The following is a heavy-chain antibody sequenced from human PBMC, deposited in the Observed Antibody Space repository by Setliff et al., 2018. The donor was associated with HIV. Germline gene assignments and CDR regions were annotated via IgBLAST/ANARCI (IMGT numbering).Heavy chain of an antibody. J-gene: IGHJ5*02. CDR2: INHSGST. D-gene: IGHD6-13*01. CDR3: ARDIQAAGTGWFDP. CDR1: GGSLNDYY. V-gene: IGHV4-34*01. Sequence: SETLSLTCAVYGGSLNDYYWSWIRLPPGKGLEWIGEINHSGSTNYNPSLKSRVTISVDTSKNQFSLKLSSVTAADTAVYYCARDIQAAGTGWFDPWGQGTLVTVSS.